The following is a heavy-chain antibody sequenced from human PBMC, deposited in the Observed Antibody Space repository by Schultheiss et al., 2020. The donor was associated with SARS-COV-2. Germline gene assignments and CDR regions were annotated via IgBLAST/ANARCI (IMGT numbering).Heavy chain of an antibody. CDR3: ARFSIAVAADNWFDP. Sequence: SETLSLTCAVYGGSFSGYYWSWIRQPPGKGLEWIGEINHSGSTNYNPSLKSRVTISVDTSKNQFSLKLSSVTAADTAVYYCARFSIAVAADNWFDPWGQGTLVTGSS. V-gene: IGHV4-34*01. CDR1: GGSFSGYY. CDR2: INHSGST. D-gene: IGHD6-19*01. J-gene: IGHJ5*02.